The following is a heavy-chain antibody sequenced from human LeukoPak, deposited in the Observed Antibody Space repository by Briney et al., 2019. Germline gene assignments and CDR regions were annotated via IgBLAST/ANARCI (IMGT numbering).Heavy chain of an antibody. D-gene: IGHD4-11*01. J-gene: IGHJ5*02. Sequence: ASVKVSCKASGGTFSSYAISWVRQAPGQGLEWMGGIIPIFCTANYAQKFQGRVTITADESTSTAYMELSSLRSEDTAVYYCARVDSNYEWFDPWGQGTLVTVSS. CDR2: IIPIFCTA. CDR3: ARVDSNYEWFDP. V-gene: IGHV1-69*13. CDR1: GGTFSSYA.